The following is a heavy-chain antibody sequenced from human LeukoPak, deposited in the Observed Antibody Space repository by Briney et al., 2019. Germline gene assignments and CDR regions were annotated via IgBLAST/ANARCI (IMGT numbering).Heavy chain of an antibody. V-gene: IGHV3-52*01. D-gene: IGHD2-2*01. CDR1: RFTFSTSW. Sequence: GGSLRLSCAASRFTFSTSWRHWVCQAQEKGLEWVADTKCDGSEKCYVDSVKGRLTISRDNAKNSLYLQVNSLRAEDMTVYYCVRGVGSSTSCYVRAFDIWGQGTVVTVSS. J-gene: IGHJ3*02. CDR2: TKCDGSEK. CDR3: VRGVGSSTSCYVRAFDI.